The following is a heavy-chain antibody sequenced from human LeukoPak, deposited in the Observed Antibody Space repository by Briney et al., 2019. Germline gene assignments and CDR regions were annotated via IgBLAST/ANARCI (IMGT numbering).Heavy chain of an antibody. CDR2: IYSGGST. V-gene: IGHV3-66*01. CDR1: GFTFNNYW. J-gene: IGHJ4*02. Sequence: GGSLRLSCATSGFTFNNYWMHWVRQAPGKGLEWVSVIYSGGSTYYADSVKGRFTISRDNSKNTLYLQMNSLRAEDTAVYYCARGPYDSSGYRFDYWGQGTLVTVSS. CDR3: ARGPYDSSGYRFDY. D-gene: IGHD3-22*01.